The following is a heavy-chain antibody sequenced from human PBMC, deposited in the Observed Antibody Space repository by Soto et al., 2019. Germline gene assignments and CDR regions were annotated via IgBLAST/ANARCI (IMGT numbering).Heavy chain of an antibody. J-gene: IGHJ6*02. V-gene: IGHV2-5*01. D-gene: IGHD3-16*01. CDR2: LYWNTEK. CDR1: GFSLTTGGVG. CDR3: AHRLTGHGMAV. Sequence: QITLKESGPTLVKPTQTLTLTCTFSGFSLTTGGVGVGWFRQPPGKALEWLADLYWNTEKNHSPSLRGRLIIAKDTSRDQVFLTVTNVDPPDTATYYFAHRLTGHGMAVWGQGTTVTVSS.